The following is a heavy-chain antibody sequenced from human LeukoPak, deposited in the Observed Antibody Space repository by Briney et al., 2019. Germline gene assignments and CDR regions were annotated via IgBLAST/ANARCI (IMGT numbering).Heavy chain of an antibody. CDR1: GYTFTGYY. Sequence: ASVKVSCKASGYTFTGYYMHWVRQAPGQGLEWMGWINPKSSGTNYAQKFQGKVTMTRDTSLSTAYMDLTRMRSDDTALYYRASEGRAPHDYWGQGNLVTVSS. CDR3: ASEGRAPHDY. J-gene: IGHJ4*02. CDR2: INPKSSGT. V-gene: IGHV1-2*02. D-gene: IGHD3-10*01.